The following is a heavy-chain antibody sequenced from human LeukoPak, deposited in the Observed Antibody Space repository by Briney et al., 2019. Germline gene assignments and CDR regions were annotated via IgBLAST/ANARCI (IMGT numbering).Heavy chain of an antibody. CDR1: GYTFTGYY. V-gene: IGHV1-2*02. J-gene: IGHJ3*02. Sequence: ASVKVSCKASGYTFTGYYMHWVRQAPGQGLEWMGWINPNSGGTNYAQKFQGRVTMTRDTSISTAYMELSRLRSDDTAVYYCARGGGGNWNDDDAFDIWGQGTMVTVSS. CDR3: ARGGGGNWNDDDAFDI. D-gene: IGHD1-1*01. CDR2: INPNSGGT.